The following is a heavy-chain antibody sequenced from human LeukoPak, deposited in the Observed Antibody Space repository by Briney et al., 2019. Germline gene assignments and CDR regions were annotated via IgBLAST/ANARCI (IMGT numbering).Heavy chain of an antibody. J-gene: IGHJ4*02. Sequence: SETLSLTCTVSGGSISSYYWSWIRQPAGKGLEWIGRIYDSGSTNYNPSLKSRVTMSVDTSKNQFSLKLSSVTAADTAVYYCARTGYYYGSGSLIDYWGQGTLVTVSS. CDR3: ARTGYYYGSGSLIDY. CDR2: IYDSGST. D-gene: IGHD3-10*01. CDR1: GGSISSYY. V-gene: IGHV4-4*07.